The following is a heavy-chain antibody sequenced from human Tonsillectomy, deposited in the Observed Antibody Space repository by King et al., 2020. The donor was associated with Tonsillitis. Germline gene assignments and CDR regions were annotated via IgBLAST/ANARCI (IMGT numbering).Heavy chain of an antibody. V-gene: IGHV3-23*04. CDR3: AKEMSSGGVEANDR. CDR2: ISASGGST. J-gene: IGHJ5*02. Sequence: VQLVESGGGLVQPGGSLRLSCAGSGFTFSSYAMSWVRQAPGKGLEWVSSISASGGSTYYADSVKGRFSISRDNSKNTLYLQMNTLRAEDAAVYYCAKEMSSGGVEANDRWGQGTLVTVSS. D-gene: IGHD2-15*01. CDR1: GFTFSSYA.